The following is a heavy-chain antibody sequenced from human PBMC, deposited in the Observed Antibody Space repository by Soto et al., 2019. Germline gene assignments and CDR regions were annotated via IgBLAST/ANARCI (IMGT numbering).Heavy chain of an antibody. Sequence: ASVKVSCKASGNTFSNYYIHWVRQAPGQGLEWMGTINPSGGYTTYAQKFLGRVTMTRDTSTSTLYMEVTSLTSEDTAVYYCARGGHIVVVTAAFDYWGQGTLVTVSS. CDR3: ARGGHIVVVTAAFDY. D-gene: IGHD2-21*02. V-gene: IGHV1-46*03. J-gene: IGHJ4*02. CDR1: GNTFSNYY. CDR2: INPSGGYT.